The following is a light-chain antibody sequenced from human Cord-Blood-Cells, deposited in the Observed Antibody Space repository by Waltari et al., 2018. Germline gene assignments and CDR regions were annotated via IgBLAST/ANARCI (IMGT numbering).Light chain of an antibody. J-gene: IGKJ1*01. CDR2: GAS. CDR1: QSVSSSD. CDR3: QQYGSSPWT. V-gene: IGKV3-20*01. Sequence: EMVLTQSPGTQSLSPGERATLSCRASQSVSSSDLAWCQQKPGQAPRRLVYGASSRATGTPDRFSGSGSGRAFTRTISRLEPEDFAVDYCQQYGSSPWTFDQGTKVEI.